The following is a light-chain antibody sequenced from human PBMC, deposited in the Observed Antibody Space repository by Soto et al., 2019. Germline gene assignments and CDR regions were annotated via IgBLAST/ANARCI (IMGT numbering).Light chain of an antibody. Sequence: EIVLTQSPATLSLSPGERATLSCRASQNISIYLAWYQQKPGQALRLLIYDASNRATGIPARFSGSGSGTDFTLTISNLEPEDFAVYYCQQRNNWPPEITFGQGTRLEIK. CDR2: DAS. J-gene: IGKJ5*01. CDR3: QQRNNWPPEIT. V-gene: IGKV3-11*01. CDR1: QNISIY.